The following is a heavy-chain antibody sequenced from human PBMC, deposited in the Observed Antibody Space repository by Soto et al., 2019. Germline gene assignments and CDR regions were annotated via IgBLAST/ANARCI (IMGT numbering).Heavy chain of an antibody. CDR1: GYTLIDYY. D-gene: IGHD5-18*01. V-gene: IGHV1-69*13. CDR2: IIPIFGTA. Sequence: SVKVSCKASGYTLIDYYTHWVRQAPGQGLEWMGGIIPIFGTANYAQKFQGRVTITADESTSTAYMELSSLRSEDTAVYYCARAGGYSYGYYFDYWGQGTLVTVSS. CDR3: ARAGGYSYGYYFDY. J-gene: IGHJ4*02.